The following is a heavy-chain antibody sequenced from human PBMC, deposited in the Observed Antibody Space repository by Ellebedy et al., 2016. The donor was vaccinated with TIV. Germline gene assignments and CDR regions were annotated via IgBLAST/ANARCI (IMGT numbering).Heavy chain of an antibody. V-gene: IGHV4-61*05. CDR3: ARGVSPYSRGWTGYNYYYGLDV. Sequence: MPSETLSLTCTVSGGSISSSSYYWGWIRLPPGKGLEWIGNIFHSGTTNYKPSLKSRVTISLDTSKSQFSLRLVSVTAADTAVYYCARGVSPYSRGWTGYNYYYGLDVWGQGTTVTVSS. CDR2: IFHSGTT. D-gene: IGHD6-19*01. J-gene: IGHJ6*02. CDR1: GGSISSSSYY.